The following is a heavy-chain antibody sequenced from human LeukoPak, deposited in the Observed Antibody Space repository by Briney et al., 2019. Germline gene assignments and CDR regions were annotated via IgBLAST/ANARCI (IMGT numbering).Heavy chain of an antibody. V-gene: IGHV4-4*07. CDR3: ARGGDYNKPFEY. J-gene: IGHJ4*02. D-gene: IGHD4-11*01. Sequence: SETLSLTCTVSGDSISDNYWSWIRQPAGKGLEWIGRIYISGGTNYNPSLMSRVTMSLDTSKNQFSLELNSVTAADTAIYYCARGGDYNKPFEYWGQGTLVTVSS. CDR2: IYISGGT. CDR1: GDSISDNY.